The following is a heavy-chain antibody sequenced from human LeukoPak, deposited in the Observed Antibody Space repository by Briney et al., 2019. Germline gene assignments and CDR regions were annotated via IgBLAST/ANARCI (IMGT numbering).Heavy chain of an antibody. Sequence: PGGSLRLSCAASGFTFSSYSMNWVRQAPGKGLEGVSSISSSSSYIYYADSVKGRFTISRDNAKNSLYLQMNSLRAEDTAVYYCARVYYGDYEGDYWGQGTLVTVSS. J-gene: IGHJ4*02. V-gene: IGHV3-21*01. CDR2: ISSSSSYI. CDR1: GFTFSSYS. D-gene: IGHD4-17*01. CDR3: ARVYYGDYEGDY.